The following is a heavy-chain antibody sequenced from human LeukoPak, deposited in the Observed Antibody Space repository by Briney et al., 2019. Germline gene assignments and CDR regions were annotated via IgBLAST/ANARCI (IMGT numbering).Heavy chain of an antibody. CDR2: ISAYNGNT. CDR1: GYTFSTYG. CDR3: ARRAAAGKAKAPGGRLDYYYYMDV. D-gene: IGHD6-13*01. V-gene: IGHV1-18*01. J-gene: IGHJ6*03. Sequence: VSVKVSCKTSGYTFSTYGISWVRQAPGQGLEWMGWISAYNGNTNYAQKLQGRVTMTTDTSTSTAYMELRSLRSDDTAVYYCARRAAAGKAKAPGGRLDYYYYMDVWGKGTTVTISS.